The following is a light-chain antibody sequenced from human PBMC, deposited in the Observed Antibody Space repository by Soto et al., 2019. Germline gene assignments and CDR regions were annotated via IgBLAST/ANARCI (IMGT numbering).Light chain of an antibody. CDR1: QSISSW. CDR3: QQYNSYQGT. J-gene: IGKJ1*01. V-gene: IGKV1-5*01. CDR2: DAS. Sequence: DIQMTQSPSTLYASVGDRVTITCRASQSISSWLAWYQQKPGKAPKLLIYDASSLESGVPSRFSGSGSGTEFTLTISSLQPDDFATYYCQQYNSYQGTFGQGTKVEIK.